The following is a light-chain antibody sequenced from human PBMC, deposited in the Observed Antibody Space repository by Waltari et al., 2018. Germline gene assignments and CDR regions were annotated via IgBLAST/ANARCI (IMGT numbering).Light chain of an antibody. CDR2: DVN. Sequence: QSALTQPRSVSGSPGQSVSISCTGTSRDVGGYNYVSWYQHHQGQAPKVIIYDVNKRPSGAPDRFSGSRSGNPASLTISGLQTEDEADFYCCSYAGRFTYVFGTGTKVTVL. V-gene: IGLV2-11*01. CDR3: CSYAGRFTYV. CDR1: SRDVGGYNY. J-gene: IGLJ1*01.